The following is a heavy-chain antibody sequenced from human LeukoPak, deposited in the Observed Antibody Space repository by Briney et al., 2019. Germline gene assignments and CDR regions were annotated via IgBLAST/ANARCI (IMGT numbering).Heavy chain of an antibody. J-gene: IGHJ4*02. Sequence: ASVKVSCKASGYTFTSYDINWVRQATGQGLEWMGWMNPKSGNTGYAQKFQGRVTMTRNTSISTAYMELSSLRSEDTAVYYCAREGYCSGGSCYYSYFDYWGQGTLVTVSS. CDR2: MNPKSGNT. CDR3: AREGYCSGGSCYYSYFDY. CDR1: GYTFTSYD. D-gene: IGHD2-15*01. V-gene: IGHV1-8*01.